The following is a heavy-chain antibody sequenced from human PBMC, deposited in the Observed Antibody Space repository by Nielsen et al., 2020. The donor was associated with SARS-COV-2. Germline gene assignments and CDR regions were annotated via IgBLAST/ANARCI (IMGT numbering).Heavy chain of an antibody. V-gene: IGHV3-11*05. CDR3: AREEQHPSQN. J-gene: IGHJ4*02. CDR2: ISSSSSYT. CDR1: GFTFSDYY. Sequence: GESLKISCAASGFTFSDYYMSWIRQAPGKGLEWVSYISSSSSYTNYADSVKGRFTISRDNAKNSLYLQMNSLRAEEKNKYYCAREEQHPSQNWGQGTLVTVSS.